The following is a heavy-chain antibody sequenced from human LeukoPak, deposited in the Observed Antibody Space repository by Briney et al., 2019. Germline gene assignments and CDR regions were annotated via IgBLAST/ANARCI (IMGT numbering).Heavy chain of an antibody. CDR1: GFTFSTYS. CDR2: ISYDGTNI. Sequence: GRSLRLSCAASGFTFSTYSMHWVRQAPGKGLDWVAVISYDGTNIYYADSVKGRFTISRDNSKNTLYLQMNSLRAEDTAVYYCARDHITLVRGVIYYYYGVDVWGQGTTATVSS. V-gene: IGHV3-30-3*01. D-gene: IGHD3-10*01. J-gene: IGHJ6*02. CDR3: ARDHITLVRGVIYYYYGVDV.